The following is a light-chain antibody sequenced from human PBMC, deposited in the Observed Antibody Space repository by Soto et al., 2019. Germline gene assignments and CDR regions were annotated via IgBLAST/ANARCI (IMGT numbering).Light chain of an antibody. CDR2: AGS. V-gene: IGKV1-27*01. CDR3: QKYSSVPV. J-gene: IGKJ3*01. CDR1: QDIRNF. Sequence: DIQMTQSPTSLSASVGDRVTITCRASQDIRNFVAWYQQKPGKAPKLLTYAGSTWQSGAPSRFSGSGSGTDFTLTINSLQPEDVATYSCQKYSSVPVFGPGTKVEIK.